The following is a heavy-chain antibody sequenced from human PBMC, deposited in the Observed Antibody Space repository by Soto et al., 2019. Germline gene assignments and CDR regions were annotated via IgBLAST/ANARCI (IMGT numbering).Heavy chain of an antibody. V-gene: IGHV4-31*03. CDR3: ARVRYFDRPNSEPPPRQYYFYY. J-gene: IGHJ4*02. CDR1: GGSISSGDYY. D-gene: IGHD3-9*01. Sequence: SETLSLTCTVSGGSISSGDYYWSWIRQHPGKGLEWIGYIYYGVSTYYNPSLKSRVTIAVDTSKNQCSLKLSSVIAADTAVYYCARVRYFDRPNSEPPPRQYYFYYWGQGTLVTVSS. CDR2: IYYGVST.